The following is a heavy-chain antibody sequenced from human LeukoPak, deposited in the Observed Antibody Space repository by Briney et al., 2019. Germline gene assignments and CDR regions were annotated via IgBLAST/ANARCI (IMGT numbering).Heavy chain of an antibody. Sequence: PSETLSLTCAVYGGSFSGYYWSWIRQPPGKGLEWIGEINHSGSTNCNPSLKSRVTISVGTSKNQFSLNLSSVTAADTAVYYCARESGSMRWFDPWGQGTLVTVSS. V-gene: IGHV4-34*01. J-gene: IGHJ5*02. CDR1: GGSFSGYY. CDR3: ARESGSMRWFDP. CDR2: INHSGST. D-gene: IGHD6-25*01.